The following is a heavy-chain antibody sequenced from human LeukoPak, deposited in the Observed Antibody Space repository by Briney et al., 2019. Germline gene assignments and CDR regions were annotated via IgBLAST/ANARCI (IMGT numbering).Heavy chain of an antibody. CDR3: ASYDAGYSYAFDY. Sequence: ASVKVSCKASGYTFTSYDINWLRQATGQGLEWMGWMNPNSGNTGYAQKFQGRVTMTRNTSISTAYMELSSLRSEDTAVYYCASYDAGYSYAFDYWGQGTLVTVSS. D-gene: IGHD5-18*01. CDR1: GYTFTSYD. J-gene: IGHJ4*02. V-gene: IGHV1-8*01. CDR2: MNPNSGNT.